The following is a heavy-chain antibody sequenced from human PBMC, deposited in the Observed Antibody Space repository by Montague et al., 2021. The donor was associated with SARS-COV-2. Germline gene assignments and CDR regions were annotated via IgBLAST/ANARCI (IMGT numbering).Heavy chain of an antibody. V-gene: IGHV4-34*01. J-gene: IGHJ6*02. Sequence: SETLSLTCAVYGGSLSGYYWSWIRQPPGVGLEWIAEISHSGSTSCNPSLKSRVTISVDTSKNQFSLKLSSATAADTAVYYCGRVPYRLLFVPRYYGMDVWGQGTTVTVSS. CDR2: ISHSGST. CDR1: GGSLSGYY. D-gene: IGHD2-2*01. CDR3: GRVPYRLLFVPRYYGMDV.